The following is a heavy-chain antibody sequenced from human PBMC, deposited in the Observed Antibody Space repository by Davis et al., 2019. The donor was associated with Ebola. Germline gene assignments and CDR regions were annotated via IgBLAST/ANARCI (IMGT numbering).Heavy chain of an antibody. V-gene: IGHV4-59*12. CDR1: GGSISSYY. CDR2: IYYSGST. Sequence: MPSETLSLTCTVSGGSISSYYWSWIRQLPGKGLEWIGYIYYSGSTNYNPSLKSRVTISVDTSKNQFSLKLSSVTAADTAVYYCARSPRWLRFSFFDYWGQGTLVTVSS. J-gene: IGHJ4*02. D-gene: IGHD5-12*01. CDR3: ARSPRWLRFSFFDY.